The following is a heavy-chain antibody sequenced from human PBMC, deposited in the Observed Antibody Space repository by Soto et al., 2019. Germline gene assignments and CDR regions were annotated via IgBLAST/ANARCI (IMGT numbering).Heavy chain of an antibody. D-gene: IGHD3-9*01. Sequence: QVQLVESGGGVVQPGTSLRLSCAASGFTFSNYAMHWVRQAPGKGLEWVAVISDDERQKYYADSMKGRFTISRDNSKNVLYLQMNSLRAEDTALYYCARELGAIFDVDCWGQGTLVTVSS. V-gene: IGHV3-30*04. CDR1: GFTFSNYA. J-gene: IGHJ4*02. CDR3: ARELGAIFDVDC. CDR2: ISDDERQK.